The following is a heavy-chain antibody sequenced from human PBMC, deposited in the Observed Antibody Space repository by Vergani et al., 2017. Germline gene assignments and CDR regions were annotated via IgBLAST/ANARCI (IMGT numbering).Heavy chain of an antibody. CDR3: ARDRPTYYDFWSGNPYYYYGMDV. CDR2: IKQDGSEK. J-gene: IGHJ6*02. D-gene: IGHD3-3*01. Sequence: EVQLVESGGGLVQPGGSLRLSCAASGFTFSSYWMSWVRQAPGKGLEWVANIKQDGSEKYYVDSVEGRLIISRDNAKNSLYLQMNSLRAEDTAVYYCARDRPTYYDFWSGNPYYYYGMDVWGQGTTVTVSS. CDR1: GFTFSSYW. V-gene: IGHV3-7*01.